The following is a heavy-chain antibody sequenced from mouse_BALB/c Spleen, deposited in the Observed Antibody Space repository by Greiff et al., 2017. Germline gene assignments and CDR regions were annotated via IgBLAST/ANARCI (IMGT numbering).Heavy chain of an antibody. CDR1: GYTFTSSW. CDR2: IHPNSGNT. Sequence: VQLQQSGSVLVRPGASVKLSCKASGYTFTSSWMHWAKQRPGQGLEWIGEIHPNSGNTNYNEKFKGKATLTVDTSSSTAYVDLSSLTSEDSAVYYCARGWLLRGAMDYWGQGTSVTVSS. V-gene: IGHV1S130*01. J-gene: IGHJ4*01. D-gene: IGHD2-3*01. CDR3: ARGWLLRGAMDY.